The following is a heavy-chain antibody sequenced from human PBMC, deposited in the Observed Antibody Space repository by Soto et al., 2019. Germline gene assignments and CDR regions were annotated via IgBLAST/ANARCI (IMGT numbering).Heavy chain of an antibody. CDR1: GYSFPKYY. V-gene: IGHV1-46*01. Sequence: AAVPVSRLASGYSFPKYYMHGVRPPAGREVAWMGMINHSGGSTSYAQKFQGGVTMTRERSTSTHYMELSRLRSEDTDVYFCARNNNSGLDYWGQGTLVTVSS. J-gene: IGHJ4*02. CDR2: INHSGGST. CDR3: ARNNNSGLDY. D-gene: IGHD1-26*01.